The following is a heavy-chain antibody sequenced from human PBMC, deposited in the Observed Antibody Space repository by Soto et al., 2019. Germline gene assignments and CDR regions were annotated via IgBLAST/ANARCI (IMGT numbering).Heavy chain of an antibody. Sequence: QITVKESGLTLVKPTETLTLTCTFSGFSLSTYGMGVGWIRQPPGKALEWLALIYWDDDKRYSPSLRSRLTITKDTSQNQVDLTMTNMDPVDTATYYCARRTRGVDDLDRLWEKFDSWGQGTLVTVSS. D-gene: IGHD3-3*01. J-gene: IGHJ4*02. CDR1: GFSLSTYGMG. CDR3: ARRTRGVDDLDRLWEKFDS. V-gene: IGHV2-5*02. CDR2: IYWDDDK.